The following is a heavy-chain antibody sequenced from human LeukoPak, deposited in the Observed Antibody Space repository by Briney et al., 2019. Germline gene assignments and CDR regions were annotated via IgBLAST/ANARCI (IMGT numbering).Heavy chain of an antibody. CDR3: AKRKDASGSYHTQPYFDY. CDR2: IRYDGGNK. D-gene: IGHD3-10*01. CDR1: GFTFNYYG. J-gene: IGHJ4*02. V-gene: IGHV3-30*02. Sequence: PGGSLRLSCAASGFTFNYYGMNWVRQAPGRGLEWLAFIRYDGGNKYYAHSVKGRFTLSRDDSKNKLYLEMNSLRAEDTAVYYCAKRKDASGSYHTQPYFDYWGQGTLVTVSS.